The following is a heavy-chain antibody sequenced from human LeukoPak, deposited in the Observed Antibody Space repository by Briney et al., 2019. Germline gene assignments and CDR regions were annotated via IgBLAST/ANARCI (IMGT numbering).Heavy chain of an antibody. Sequence: TSVKVSCKASVWTFTSSAVQGVRQARGQRLEWIGWIVVVSGNTNYAQKFEETVTINRDMYRSKAYKELSSLRSEHTAVYYCGAAPTYSSGWKWGWALDIWGQGKMVTVTS. J-gene: IGHJ3*02. V-gene: IGHV1-58*01. CDR1: VWTFTSSA. CDR2: IVVVSGNT. D-gene: IGHD6-19*01. CDR3: GAAPTYSSGWKWGWALDI.